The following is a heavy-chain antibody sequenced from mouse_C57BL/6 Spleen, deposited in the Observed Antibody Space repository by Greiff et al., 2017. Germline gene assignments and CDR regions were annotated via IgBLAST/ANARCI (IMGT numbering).Heavy chain of an antibody. J-gene: IGHJ2*01. CDR2: IYPGNRDT. D-gene: IGHD1-1*01. Sequence: VQLKESGTVLARPGASVKMSCKTSGYTFPSSWMPWVKQRPGQGLEWIGAIYPGNRDTSSNQKFKGKAKLTAVTSASTAYMELSSLTNEDSAVYYCTRGGPSTTVRGPHYFDYWGQGTTLTVSS. CDR3: TRGGPSTTVRGPHYFDY. CDR1: GYTFPSSW. V-gene: IGHV1-5*01.